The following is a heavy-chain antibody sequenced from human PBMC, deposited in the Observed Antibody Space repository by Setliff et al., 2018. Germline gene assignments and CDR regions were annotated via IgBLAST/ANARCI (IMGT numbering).Heavy chain of an antibody. D-gene: IGHD4-17*01. CDR1: GFTFSTHS. J-gene: IGHJ4*02. Sequence: PGGSLRLSCAASGFTFSTHSMNWVRQAPGKGLEWVSSISRSSTYIYYADSMKGRFTISRDNAENSLTLQMNSLRVEDTAVYYCSRDLQGSGDYVVDYWGQGTLVTVSS. CDR2: ISRSSTYI. CDR3: SRDLQGSGDYVVDY. V-gene: IGHV3-21*01.